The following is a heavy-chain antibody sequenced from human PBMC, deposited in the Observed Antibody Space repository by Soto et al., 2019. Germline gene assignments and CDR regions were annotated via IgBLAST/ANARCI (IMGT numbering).Heavy chain of an antibody. V-gene: IGHV3-23*01. J-gene: IGHJ5*02. D-gene: IGHD3-22*01. CDR2: ISGSGGST. CDR3: ANDRSYYDSRVP. Sequence: PGGSLRLSCAASGFMFNTYALSWVRQAPGRGPEWVSAISGSGGSTYYADSVKGRFTISRDNSKNTLYLQMNSLRAEDTAVYYCANDRSYYDSRVPWGQGTLVTVYS. CDR1: GFMFNTYA.